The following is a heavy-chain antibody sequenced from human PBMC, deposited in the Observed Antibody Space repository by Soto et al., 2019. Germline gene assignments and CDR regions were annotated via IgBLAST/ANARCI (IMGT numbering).Heavy chain of an antibody. V-gene: IGHV3-11*01. Sequence: GGSLRLSCAASGFTFSDYYMSWIRQAPGKGLGWVSYISSSGSTIYYADSVKGRFTISRDNAKNSLYLQMNSLRAEDTAVYYCARYCGGDCYSSFAFDIWGQGTMVTVSS. CDR2: ISSSGSTI. CDR3: ARYCGGDCYSSFAFDI. D-gene: IGHD2-21*02. CDR1: GFTFSDYY. J-gene: IGHJ3*02.